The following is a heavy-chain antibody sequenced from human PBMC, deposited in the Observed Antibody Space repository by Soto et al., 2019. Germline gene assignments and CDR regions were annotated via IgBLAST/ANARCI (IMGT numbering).Heavy chain of an antibody. CDR1: GYCLKRYW. V-gene: IGHV5-10-1*01. CDR2: MAPSDSQT. CDR3: ARQIYDSDTGPNFQYYFDS. J-gene: IGHJ4*02. D-gene: IGHD3-22*01. Sequence: SLKITCKRSGYCLKRYWIKRAGQEPGKCLEGMERMAPSDSQTYYSPSFRCHVTISATKPISTVFLQRSSLRASDTSMYYCARQIYDSDTGPNFQYYFDSWGQGTPVTVSS.